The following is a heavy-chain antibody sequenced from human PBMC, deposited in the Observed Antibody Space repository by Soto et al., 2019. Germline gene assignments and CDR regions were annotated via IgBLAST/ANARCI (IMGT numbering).Heavy chain of an antibody. J-gene: IGHJ4*02. D-gene: IGHD1-26*01. V-gene: IGHV3-21*01. CDR2: ISSSSSYI. CDR3: VRDRGNGKYYFDY. Sequence: GGSLRLSCAASGFTFSSYSMNWVRQAPGKGLEWVSSISSSSSYIYYADSVKGRFTISRDNAKNSLYLQMNSLRAEDTAVYYCVRDRGNGKYYFDYWGQGTLVTVSS. CDR1: GFTFSSYS.